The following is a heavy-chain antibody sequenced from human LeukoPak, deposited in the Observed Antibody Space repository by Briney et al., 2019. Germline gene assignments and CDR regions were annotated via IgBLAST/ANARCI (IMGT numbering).Heavy chain of an antibody. CDR1: GFTFSSYS. CDR3: ARVVCSSTSCYGRGRVGYFDY. V-gene: IGHV3-21*01. Sequence: GGSLRLSCAASGFTFSSYSMNWVRQAPGRGLEWVSSISSSSSYIYYADSVKGRFTISRDNAKNSLYLQMNSLRAEDTAVYYCARVVCSSTSCYGRGRVGYFDYWGQGTLVTVSS. J-gene: IGHJ4*02. CDR2: ISSSSSYI. D-gene: IGHD2-2*01.